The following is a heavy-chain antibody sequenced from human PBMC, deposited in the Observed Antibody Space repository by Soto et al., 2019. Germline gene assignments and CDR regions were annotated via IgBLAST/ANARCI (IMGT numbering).Heavy chain of an antibody. CDR2: IVPIFGTT. Sequence: SVKVSCKASGDTFSSYSISCVRQAPGQGLEWMGGIVPIFGTTVYAPRLQGRVAITADGPTSTSYMELSGLTFEDTAVYYCAANSLGGGSQGDVWGQGTTVTVSS. CDR3: AANSLGGGSQGDV. CDR1: GDTFSSYS. D-gene: IGHD3-10*01. J-gene: IGHJ6*02. V-gene: IGHV1-69*13.